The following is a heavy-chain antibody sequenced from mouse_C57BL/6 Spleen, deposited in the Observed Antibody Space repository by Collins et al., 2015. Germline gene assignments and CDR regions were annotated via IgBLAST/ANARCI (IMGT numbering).Heavy chain of an antibody. J-gene: IGHJ4*01. Sequence: QIQLVQSGPELKKPGETVKISCKASGYTFTNYGMNWVKQAPGKGLKWMGWINTYTGEPTYADDFKGRFAFSLETSASTAYLQINNLKNEDMATYFCARGGGSAMDYWGQGTSVTVSS. V-gene: IGHV9-1*02. CDR1: GYTFTNYG. CDR3: ARGGGSAMDY. CDR2: INTYTGEP. D-gene: IGHD1-1*01.